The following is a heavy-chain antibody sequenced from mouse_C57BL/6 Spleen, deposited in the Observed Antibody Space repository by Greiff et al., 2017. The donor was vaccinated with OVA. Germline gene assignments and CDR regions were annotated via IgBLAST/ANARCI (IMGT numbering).Heavy chain of an antibody. D-gene: IGHD2-2*01. V-gene: IGHV1-59*01. CDR1: GYTFTSYW. J-gene: IGHJ2*01. CDR2: IDPSDSYT. Sequence: QVQLQQPGAELVRPGTSVKLSCKASGYTFTSYWMHWVKQRPGQGLEWIGVIDPSDSYTNYNQKFKGKATLTVDTSSSTAYMQLSSLTSEDSAVYYCARWLRENFDYWGQGTTLTVSS. CDR3: ARWLRENFDY.